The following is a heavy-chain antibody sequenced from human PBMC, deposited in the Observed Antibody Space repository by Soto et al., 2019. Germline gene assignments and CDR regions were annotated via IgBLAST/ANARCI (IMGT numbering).Heavy chain of an antibody. CDR2: VNPKSGNT. V-gene: IGHV1-8*01. CDR3: ARPYCDSTSCYTDWFDP. J-gene: IGHJ5*02. D-gene: IGHD2-2*02. CDR1: GYSSITYV. Sequence: VQLVHSGPGVRKPGPAGRVSSKASGYSSITYVINWGRQAPGRGLGGMGWVNPKSGNTDYAQRFRGRVTMTSNTSISTAYMELSALTPEDTAVYYCARPYCDSTSCYTDWFDPWGQGTLVTVSS.